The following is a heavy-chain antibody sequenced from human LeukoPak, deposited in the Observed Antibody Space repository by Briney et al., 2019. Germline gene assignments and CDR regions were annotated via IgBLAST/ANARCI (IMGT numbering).Heavy chain of an antibody. CDR3: ARHFPFRTRRVYNWNSDDAFDI. D-gene: IGHD1-7*01. CDR1: GGSFSGYY. V-gene: IGHV4-34*01. CDR2: INHSGST. J-gene: IGHJ3*02. Sequence: SETLSLTCAVYGGSFSGYYWSWIRQPPGKGLEWIGEINHSGSTNYNPSLKSPVTISVDTSKNQFSLKLSSVTAADTAVYYCARHFPFRTRRVYNWNSDDAFDIWGQGTMVTVSS.